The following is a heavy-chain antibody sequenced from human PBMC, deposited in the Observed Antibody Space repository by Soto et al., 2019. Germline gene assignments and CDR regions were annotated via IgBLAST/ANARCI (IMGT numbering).Heavy chain of an antibody. Sequence: SETLSLTCTVSGGSISSGGYYSSWIRQHPGKGREWIGYSYYSGSTYYNPSLKSRVTISVDTSKNQFSLKLSSVTAADTAVYYCARVNRVRRLVPWGQGTLVTVSS. D-gene: IGHD3-10*01. CDR3: ARVNRVRRLVP. V-gene: IGHV4-31*03. CDR2: SYYSGST. CDR1: GGSISSGGYY. J-gene: IGHJ5*02.